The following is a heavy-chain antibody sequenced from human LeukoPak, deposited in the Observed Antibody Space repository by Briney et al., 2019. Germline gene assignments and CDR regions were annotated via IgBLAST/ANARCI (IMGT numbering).Heavy chain of an antibody. CDR3: ASQTGDLYELGY. CDR2: TYYRSKWYN. J-gene: IGHJ4*02. CDR1: GYSVSSNSAA. D-gene: IGHD7-27*01. V-gene: IGHV6-1*01. Sequence: SQTLSLTCAISGYSVSSNSAAWNWIRQSPSRGLEWLGRTYYRSKWYNDYAVSVKSRITINPDTSKNQFSLQLNSVTPEDTAVYYCASQTGDLYELGYWGQGTLVTVSS.